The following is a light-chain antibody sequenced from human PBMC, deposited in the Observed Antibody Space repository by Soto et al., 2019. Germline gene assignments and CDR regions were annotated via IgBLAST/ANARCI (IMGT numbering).Light chain of an antibody. CDR3: QQYGSSVT. CDR1: QSVSSSY. J-gene: IGKJ3*01. CDR2: GAS. V-gene: IGKV3-20*01. Sequence: EIVLTQSPGTLSLPPGEIATVSCRASQSVSSSYLAWYQQKPGQAPRLLIYGASSRATGIPDRFSGSGSGTDFTLTISRLEPEDFAVYYCQQYGSSVTFGPGTKGDIK.